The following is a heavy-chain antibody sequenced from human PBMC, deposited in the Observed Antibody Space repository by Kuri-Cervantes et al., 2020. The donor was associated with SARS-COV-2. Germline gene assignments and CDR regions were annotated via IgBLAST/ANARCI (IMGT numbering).Heavy chain of an antibody. Sequence: SQTLSLTCAVSGYSISSGYYWGWIRQPPGKGLEWIGSIYHSGSTYYNPSLKSRVTISVDKSKNQFSLKLSSVTAADTAVYYCARVYGYYFDYWGQGTLVTVSS. V-gene: IGHV4-38-2*01. J-gene: IGHJ4*02. D-gene: IGHD2-8*01. CDR2: IYHSGST. CDR1: GYSISSGYY. CDR3: ARVYGYYFDY.